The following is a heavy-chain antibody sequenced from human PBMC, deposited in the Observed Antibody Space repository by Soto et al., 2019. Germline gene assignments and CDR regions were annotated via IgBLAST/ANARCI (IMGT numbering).Heavy chain of an antibody. CDR2: INHSGST. Sequence: QLQLQESGPGLVKPSETLSLTCRVSDGSMNSDSSYWGWIRQPPGKGLEWIGVINHSGSTYHNLSFKSRVTMSVDASRNQFSLQLTSMTAADTAVYYCARLGLYVSVGYYYLWDSWGQGTLVTVSS. D-gene: IGHD3-22*01. CDR3: ARLGLYVSVGYYYLWDS. CDR1: DGSMNSDSSY. V-gene: IGHV4-39*01. J-gene: IGHJ5*01.